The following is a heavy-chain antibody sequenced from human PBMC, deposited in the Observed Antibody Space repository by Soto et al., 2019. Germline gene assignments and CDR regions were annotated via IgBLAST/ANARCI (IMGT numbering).Heavy chain of an antibody. CDR3: ARGKRSSWPVDY. CDR2: IYYSGST. Sequence: PSETLSLTCTVSGGSISSYYWSWIRQPPGKGLEWIGYIYYSGSTNYNPSLKSRVTISVDTSKNQFSLKLSSVTAADTAVYYCARGKRSSWPVDYWGQGTLVTVSS. V-gene: IGHV4-59*01. J-gene: IGHJ4*02. D-gene: IGHD6-13*01. CDR1: GGSISSYY.